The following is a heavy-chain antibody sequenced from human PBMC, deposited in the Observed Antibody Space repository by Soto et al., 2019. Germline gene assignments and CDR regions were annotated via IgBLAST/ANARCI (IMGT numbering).Heavy chain of an antibody. Sequence: QVPLVQSGAEVKKPGSSVKVSCKASGGSVSKYSISWIRQAPGQGLEWMGRIIPDLGVNTYAQKFKRRVTISADEFTGTGHMELNSLGSEDTATYFCAGGSAEDVDYWGQGSLITVS. V-gene: IGHV1-69*02. J-gene: IGHJ4*02. D-gene: IGHD3-10*01. CDR2: IIPDLGVN. CDR3: AGGSAEDVDY. CDR1: GGSVSKYS.